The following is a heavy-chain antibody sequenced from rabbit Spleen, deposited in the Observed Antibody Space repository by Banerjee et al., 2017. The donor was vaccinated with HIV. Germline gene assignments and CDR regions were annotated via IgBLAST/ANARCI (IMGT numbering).Heavy chain of an antibody. CDR2: VDTGGGST. D-gene: IGHD2-1*01. V-gene: IGHV1S45*01. J-gene: IGHJ4*01. Sequence: QQQLVESGGGLVQPEGSLTLTCTVSGFSFSSSYWICWVRQASGKGLEWIGCVDTGGGSTYYASWVNGRFIISSTSTTVTLQMTSLTVADTATYFCARTTANGDPFDLWGQGTLVTVS. CDR3: ARTTANGDPFDL. CDR1: GFSFSSSYW.